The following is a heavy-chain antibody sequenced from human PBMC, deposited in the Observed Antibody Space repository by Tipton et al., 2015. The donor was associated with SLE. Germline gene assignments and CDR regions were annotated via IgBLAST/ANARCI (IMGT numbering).Heavy chain of an antibody. CDR2: INHRGST. J-gene: IGHJ4*02. D-gene: IGHD6-19*01. CDR3: ARDPIGSQWLVESYFDY. CDR1: GGSITSHY. Sequence: TLSLTCTVSGGSITSHYWSWIRQPPGKGLEYIGEINHRGSTNYNPSPKSRVTISVDTSKNQFSLKLSSVTAADTAVYYCARDPIGSQWLVESYFDYWGQGTLVTVSS. V-gene: IGHV4-34*01.